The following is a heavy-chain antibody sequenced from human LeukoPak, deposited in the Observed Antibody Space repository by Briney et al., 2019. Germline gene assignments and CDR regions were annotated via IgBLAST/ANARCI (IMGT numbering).Heavy chain of an antibody. J-gene: IGHJ5*02. CDR1: GFTVSSNY. D-gene: IGHD3-16*01. Sequence: GGSLRLSCAASGFTVSSNYMSWVRQAPGKGLEWVSSISSSSSYIYYADSVKGRFTISRDNAKNSLYLQMNSLRAEDTAVYYCARVNYDYVWGSFDWFDPWGQGTLVTVSS. CDR2: ISSSSSYI. V-gene: IGHV3-21*01. CDR3: ARVNYDYVWGSFDWFDP.